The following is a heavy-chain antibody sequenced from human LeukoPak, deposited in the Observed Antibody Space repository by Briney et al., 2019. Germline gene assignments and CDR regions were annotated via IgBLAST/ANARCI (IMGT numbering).Heavy chain of an antibody. CDR1: AYTFTGYY. Sequence: ASVKVSCKASAYTFTGYYMHWVRQVPGQGLEWMGWINPNSGGTNYAQKFQGRVTMTRDTSISTAYMELSRLRSDDTAVYYCARDRPRYLPGNSFDCWGQGTLVTVSS. V-gene: IGHV1-2*02. J-gene: IGHJ4*02. D-gene: IGHD1-1*01. CDR3: ARDRPRYLPGNSFDC. CDR2: INPNSGGT.